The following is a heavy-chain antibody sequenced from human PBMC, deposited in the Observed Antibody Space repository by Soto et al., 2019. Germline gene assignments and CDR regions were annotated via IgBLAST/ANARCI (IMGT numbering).Heavy chain of an antibody. V-gene: IGHV3-23*01. J-gene: IGHJ4*02. Sequence: PGGSLRLCCAASGFTFSSYAMSWVRQAAGKGLEWVSAISGSGGNTYYADSVKGRFTISRDNSKNTLYLQMSSLRADDTAVYYCAKGPSIWDYWGQGTLVTVSS. D-gene: IGHD3-22*01. CDR3: AKGPSIWDY. CDR2: ISGSGGNT. CDR1: GFTFSSYA.